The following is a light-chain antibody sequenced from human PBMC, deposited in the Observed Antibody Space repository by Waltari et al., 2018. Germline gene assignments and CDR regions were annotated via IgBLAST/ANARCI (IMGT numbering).Light chain of an antibody. CDR1: SSNIVRNT. CDR3: AAWDDSMNGVV. CDR2: SNN. Sequence: QSVLTQPPSASGPPGQRVPISCSGISSNIVRNTVNWYQQLPGTPPQLLIYSNNQRPSGVPDRFSGSKSGTSASLAITGLQSEDEADYYCAAWDDSMNGVVFGGGTKLTVL. J-gene: IGLJ2*01. V-gene: IGLV1-44*01.